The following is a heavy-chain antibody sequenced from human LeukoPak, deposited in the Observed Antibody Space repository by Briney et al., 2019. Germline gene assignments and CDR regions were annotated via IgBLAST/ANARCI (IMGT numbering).Heavy chain of an antibody. CDR3: VKGGSISHNWFDS. CDR2: ILNDGTWE. D-gene: IGHD3-16*01. CDR1: GFTYSDYG. Sequence: GGSLRLSCAASGFTYSDYGMHWVRQAPGRGLKWVAFILNDGTWEYYPDSVKGRLTISRDNSRNTLYLQMNSVRLEDTAIYYCVKGGSISHNWFDSWGQGTLVTVSS. V-gene: IGHV3-30*02. J-gene: IGHJ5*01.